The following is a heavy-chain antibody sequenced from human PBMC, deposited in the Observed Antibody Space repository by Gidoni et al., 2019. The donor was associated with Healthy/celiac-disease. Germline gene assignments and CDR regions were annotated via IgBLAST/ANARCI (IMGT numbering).Heavy chain of an antibody. V-gene: IGHV1-3*01. CDR1: GYTFPSYA. CDR2: INAGNGNT. J-gene: IGHJ4*02. CDR3: AITRVAAGKWSFDY. Sequence: QVHLVQSGAEVKKPGASVKVSCKASGYTFPSYAMHWVRQAPGQRLEWMGWINAGNGNTKYSQKFQGRVTITRDTSASTAYMELSSLRSEDTAVYYCAITRVAAGKWSFDYWGQGTLVTVSS. D-gene: IGHD6-13*01.